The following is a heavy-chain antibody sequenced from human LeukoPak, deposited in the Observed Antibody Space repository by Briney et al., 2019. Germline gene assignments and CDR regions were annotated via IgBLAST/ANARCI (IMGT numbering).Heavy chain of an antibody. J-gene: IGHJ3*01. Sequence: SETLSLTCAGYRVSFIGYYWSWIRQPPGKGLEWIADINQNGMTNYNPSLKSRVTMSVDSSKKQFSLMLTSATAADTAVYYCARGRRMTDIGVAGSFDLWGQGTLVSVSS. CDR2: INQNGMT. V-gene: IGHV4-34*01. CDR1: RVSFIGYY. CDR3: ARGRRMTDIGVAGSFDL. D-gene: IGHD2-15*01.